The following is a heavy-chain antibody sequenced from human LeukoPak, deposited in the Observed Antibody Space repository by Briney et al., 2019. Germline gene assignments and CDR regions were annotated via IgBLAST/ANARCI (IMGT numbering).Heavy chain of an antibody. CDR2: ISAYNGNT. V-gene: IGHV1-18*01. CDR1: GYTFTSYG. J-gene: IGHJ6*02. Sequence: GASVKVSCKASGYTFTSYGISGVRQAPGQGLEWMGWISAYNGNTNYAQKLQGRVTMTTDTSTSTAYMELRSLRSDDTAVYYCARDSATVTTLKSYYYYYGMDVWGQGNTVTVSS. D-gene: IGHD4-17*01. CDR3: ARDSATVTTLKSYYYYYGMDV.